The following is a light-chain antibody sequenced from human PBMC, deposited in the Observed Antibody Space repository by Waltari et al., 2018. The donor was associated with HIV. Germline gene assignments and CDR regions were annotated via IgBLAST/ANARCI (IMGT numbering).Light chain of an antibody. V-gene: IGLV2-23*03. CDR1: SSDFGSYNL. Sequence: QSSLTQPAPVSGSPGQSITISCTGTSSDFGSYNLLPWYQQHPGKAPKLMIYEGSKRPSGVSNRFSGSKSGNTASLTISGLQAEDEADYYCCSYAGSSTFVFGGGTKLTVL. CDR2: EGS. J-gene: IGLJ2*01. CDR3: CSYAGSSTFV.